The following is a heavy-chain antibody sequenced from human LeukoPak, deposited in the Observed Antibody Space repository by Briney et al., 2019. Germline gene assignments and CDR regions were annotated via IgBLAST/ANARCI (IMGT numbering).Heavy chain of an antibody. J-gene: IGHJ4*02. V-gene: IGHV3-64*04. D-gene: IGHD3-10*01. CDR2: ISSNEYDT. CDR1: GFTFGAYF. Sequence: GGSLRLSCSASGFTFGAYFMHRVRQAPGKGLQYVSSISSNEYDTYYADSVKGRFTISRDNSKNTLYLQMNSLRAEDTAVYYCARDADGSGNIWGQGTLVTVSS. CDR3: ARDADGSGNI.